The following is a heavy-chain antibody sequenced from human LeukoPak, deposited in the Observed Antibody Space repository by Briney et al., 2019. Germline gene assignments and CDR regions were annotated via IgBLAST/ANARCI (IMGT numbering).Heavy chain of an antibody. Sequence: SETLSLTCTVSGGSVSSYYWSWIRQPPGKGLEWIGYIYSSERTKYNSSLESRVTISVDTSKNQFFLKLSSVTAADTAVYYCARFHSGPSGWYVLWYFDLWGRGTLVTVSS. J-gene: IGHJ2*01. CDR2: IYSSERT. D-gene: IGHD6-19*01. CDR1: GGSVSSYY. CDR3: ARFHSGPSGWYVLWYFDL. V-gene: IGHV4-4*09.